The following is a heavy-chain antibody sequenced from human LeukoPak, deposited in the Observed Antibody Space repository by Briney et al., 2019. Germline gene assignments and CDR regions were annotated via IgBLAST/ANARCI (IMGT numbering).Heavy chain of an antibody. J-gene: IGHJ6*03. CDR1: GFTFSSYA. CDR2: ISDSGRNT. V-gene: IGHV3-23*01. D-gene: IGHD1-7*01. Sequence: PGGSLRLSCAASGFTFSSYAMSWVRQAPGKGLEWVSSISDSGRNTKYANSVRGRFTISRDNSKNTLYLQMNSLRAEDTAVYYCARGGSTTPNPYYYYYYMDVWGKGTTVTVSS. CDR3: ARGGSTTPNPYYYYYYMDV.